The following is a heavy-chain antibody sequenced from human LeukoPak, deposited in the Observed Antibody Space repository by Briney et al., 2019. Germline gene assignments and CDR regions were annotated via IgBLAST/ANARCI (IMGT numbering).Heavy chain of an antibody. D-gene: IGHD6-13*01. CDR1: GFTFSSYE. Sequence: GGSLRLSCAASGFTFSSYEMNWVRQTPGKGLEWLSYINGGGSTIYYADSVKGRFTISRDNAKNSLHLQMNSLRADDTAVYYCVSYSSTWYVAFDIWGQGTMVTVSS. J-gene: IGHJ3*02. CDR2: INGGGSTI. CDR3: VSYSSTWYVAFDI. V-gene: IGHV3-48*03.